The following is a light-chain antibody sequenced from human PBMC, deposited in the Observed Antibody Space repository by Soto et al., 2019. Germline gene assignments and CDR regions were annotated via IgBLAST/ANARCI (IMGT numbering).Light chain of an antibody. J-gene: IGLJ2*01. Sequence: QSALTQPPSASGSPGQSVTISCTGTSSDVGSFKYVSWYQHHPGKAPKLIIYQVTKRPSGVPARFSGSKSGNTASLTVAGLQAEEADDYYCTSYADNNTLVFGRGTKVTVL. CDR2: QVT. V-gene: IGLV2-8*01. CDR3: TSYADNNTLV. CDR1: SSDVGSFKY.